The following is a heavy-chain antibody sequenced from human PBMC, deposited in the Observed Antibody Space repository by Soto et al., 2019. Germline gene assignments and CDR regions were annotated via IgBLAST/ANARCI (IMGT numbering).Heavy chain of an antibody. D-gene: IGHD3-22*01. V-gene: IGHV1-69*05. CDR1: GGSLSNYG. CDR2: IIPVFGTP. J-gene: IGHJ6*02. Sequence: QVQLVQSGAEVKKPGSSVKVSCKASGGSLSNYGISWVRQAPGQGLEWMGAIIPVFGTPNYAQKFQDRVTITPDESTTKVYMEVRSLTSEDTAVYYCARGDATKIVVTTYYAMDVWGQGTTVTVSS. CDR3: ARGDATKIVVTTYYAMDV.